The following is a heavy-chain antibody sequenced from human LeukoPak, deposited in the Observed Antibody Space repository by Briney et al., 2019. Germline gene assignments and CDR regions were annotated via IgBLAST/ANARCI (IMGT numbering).Heavy chain of an antibody. CDR3: ARVTLDVTSGSLDYYYMDV. CDR1: AGTLITYA. Sequence: GASVKVSCKASAGTLITYAISWVRQAPGQGLEWMGGIIPVFGAANFAQKFQGRLTITTDESSSTAYMELSNLRSDDTAVYYCARVTLDVTSGSLDYYYMDVWGKGTTVTVTS. V-gene: IGHV1-69*05. CDR2: IIPVFGAA. D-gene: IGHD3-10*01. J-gene: IGHJ6*03.